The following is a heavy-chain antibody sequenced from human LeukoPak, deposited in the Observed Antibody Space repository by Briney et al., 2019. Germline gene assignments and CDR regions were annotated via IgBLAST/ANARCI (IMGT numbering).Heavy chain of an antibody. D-gene: IGHD2-2*01. J-gene: IGHJ6*03. CDR3: AREGNCSSTSCPYYYYYMDV. CDR1: GGSISSGSYY. V-gene: IGHV4-61*02. CDR2: IYTSGST. Sequence: PSETLSLTCTVSGGSISSGSYYWSWIRQPAGKGLEWIGRIYTSGSTNYNPSLKSRVTISVDTSKNQFSLKLSSVTAADTAVYYCAREGNCSSTSCPYYYYYMDVWGKGTTVTVSS.